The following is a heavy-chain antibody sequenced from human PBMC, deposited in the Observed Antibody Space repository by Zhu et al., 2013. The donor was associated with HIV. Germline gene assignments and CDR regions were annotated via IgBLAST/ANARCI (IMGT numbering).Heavy chain of an antibody. CDR1: GFTFSSYA. CDR2: ISGSGGST. Sequence: VQLLESGGGLVQPVGSLRLSCAASGFTFSSYAMSWVRQAPGKGLEWVSAISGSGGSTYYADSVKGRFTISRDNSKNTLYLQMNSLRAEDTAVYYCAKDGSGWELGYYFDYWGQGTLVTVSS. J-gene: IGHJ4*02. D-gene: IGHD1-26*01. CDR3: AKDGSGWELGYYFDY. V-gene: IGHV3-23*01.